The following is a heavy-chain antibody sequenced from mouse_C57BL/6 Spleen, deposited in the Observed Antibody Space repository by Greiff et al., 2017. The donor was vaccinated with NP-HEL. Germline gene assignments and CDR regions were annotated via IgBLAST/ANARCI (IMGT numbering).Heavy chain of an antibody. D-gene: IGHD1-1*01. CDR3: AAHYGSAWCAY. J-gene: IGHJ3*01. V-gene: IGHV1-61*01. Sequence: QVQLQQPGAELVRPGSSVKLSCKASGYTFTSYWMDWVKQRPGQGLEWIGNIYPSDSETHYNQKFKDKATLTVDKSSSTAYMQLSSLTSEDSAVYYCAAHYGSAWCAYWGQGTLVTVSA. CDR1: GYTFTSYW. CDR2: IYPSDSET.